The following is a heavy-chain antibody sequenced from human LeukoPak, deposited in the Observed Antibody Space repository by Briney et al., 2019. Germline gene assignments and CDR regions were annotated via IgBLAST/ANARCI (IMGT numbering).Heavy chain of an antibody. V-gene: IGHV4-39*07. Sequence: PSETLSLTCSVSGGSISSSSNYYWGWIRQPPGKGLEWIGSIYYSGSTYYNTSLKSRVTISVDTSKNQFSLKLSSVTAADTAVYYCARLGTTASRGQGTLVTVSS. CDR2: IYYSGST. CDR1: GGSISSSSNYY. J-gene: IGHJ4*02. CDR3: ARLGTTAS. D-gene: IGHD1-7*01.